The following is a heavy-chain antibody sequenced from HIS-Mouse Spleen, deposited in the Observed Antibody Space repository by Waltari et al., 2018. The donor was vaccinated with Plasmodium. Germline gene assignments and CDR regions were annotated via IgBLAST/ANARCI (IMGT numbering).Heavy chain of an antibody. V-gene: IGHV4-39*01. CDR3: ARRGGSYYYFDY. Sequence: QLQLQESGPGLVKPSETLSLTCPVSGGSISSSSYYWGWICQTPGKGRGWIGSIYYSGRTYYNPSLKSRVTISVDTSKTQFSLKLSSVTAADTAVYYCARRGGSYYYFDYWGQGTLVTVSS. CDR1: GGSISSSSYY. J-gene: IGHJ4*02. CDR2: IYYSGRT. D-gene: IGHD1-26*01.